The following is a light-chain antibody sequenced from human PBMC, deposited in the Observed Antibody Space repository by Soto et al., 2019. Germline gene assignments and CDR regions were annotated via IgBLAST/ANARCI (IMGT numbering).Light chain of an antibody. CDR1: QSVSSSY. CDR3: QQYGSSPPIT. CDR2: GAS. V-gene: IGKV3-20*01. Sequence: EIALTQSLGTLSLSPGERATLTCRTSQSVSSSYLAWYQQKPGQAPRLLIYGASSRATGIPDRFSGSGSGTDFTLTISSLEPEDFAVYYCQQYGSSPPITFGQGTRLEIK. J-gene: IGKJ5*01.